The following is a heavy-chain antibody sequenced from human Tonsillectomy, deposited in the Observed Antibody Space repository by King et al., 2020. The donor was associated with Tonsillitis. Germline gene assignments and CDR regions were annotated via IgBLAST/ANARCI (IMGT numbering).Heavy chain of an antibody. CDR3: ARGDLGFCSDGSCYYYYGLDV. V-gene: IGHV1-69*01. D-gene: IGHD2-15*01. J-gene: IGHJ6*02. Sequence: QLVQSGSEVKKPGSSVKVSCKASGGTFSNFAISWVRQAPGQGLEWMGGIIPIFDTANYAQKFQGRVTITADESTTTTYMELSSLSSEDTAVYYCARGDLGFCSDGSCYYYYGLDVWGQGTTVTVSS. CDR1: GGTFSNFA. CDR2: IIPIFDTA.